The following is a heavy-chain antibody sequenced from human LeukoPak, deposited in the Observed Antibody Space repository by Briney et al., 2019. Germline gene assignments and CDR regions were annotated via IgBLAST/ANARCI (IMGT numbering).Heavy chain of an antibody. J-gene: IGHJ4*02. CDR1: GFTFSTYA. CDR3: ATVYNDDIDY. V-gene: IGHV3-23*01. Sequence: GGPLRLSCAASGFTFSTYAMNWVRQAPGKGLEWVSRIGSSDPDTYYADSVKGRFIISRDNSKNTLYLQMNSLRAEDTAAYYCATVYNDDIDYWGQGTLVTVSS. CDR2: IGSSDPDT. D-gene: IGHD5-24*01.